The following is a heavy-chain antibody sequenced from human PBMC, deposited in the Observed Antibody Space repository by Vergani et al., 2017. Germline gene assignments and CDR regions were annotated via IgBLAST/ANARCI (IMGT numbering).Heavy chain of an antibody. J-gene: IGHJ4*02. Sequence: QVQLVESGGGVVQPGRSLRLSCAASGFTFSSYSMNWVRQAPGKGLEWVAVTWYDGSNKYYADSVKGRFTISRDNSKNTLYLQMNRLRAEDTAVYYCARDRGLWFGGLLYPYYFDYWGQGTLVTVSS. V-gene: IGHV3-33*01. CDR2: TWYDGSNK. D-gene: IGHD3-10*01. CDR1: GFTFSSYS. CDR3: ARDRGLWFGGLLYPYYFDY.